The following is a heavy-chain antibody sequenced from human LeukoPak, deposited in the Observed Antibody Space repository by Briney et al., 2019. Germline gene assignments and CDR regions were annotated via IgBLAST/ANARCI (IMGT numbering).Heavy chain of an antibody. V-gene: IGHV3-23*01. D-gene: IGHD2-8*01. Sequence: GGSLRLSCAASGFTFSCYAMSWVRQAPGKGLEWVSAISGSGGSTYYADSVKGRFTISRDNSKNTLYLQMNSLRAEDTAVYYCAKNIVLMVYAINYFDYWGQGTLVTVSS. CDR2: ISGSGGST. CDR1: GFTFSCYA. CDR3: AKNIVLMVYAINYFDY. J-gene: IGHJ4*02.